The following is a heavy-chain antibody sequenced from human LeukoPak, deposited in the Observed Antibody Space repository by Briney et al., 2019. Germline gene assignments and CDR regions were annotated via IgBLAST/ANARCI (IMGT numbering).Heavy chain of an antibody. D-gene: IGHD6-19*01. CDR2: ISQDGSSK. CDR1: GFTFSNYY. Sequence: HPGGSLRLSCAASGFTFSNYYMHWVRQVPGKGLEWVASISQDGSSKYYADSVKGRFTISRDNAKNSLYLQMNSLRAEDTAVYYCAREVTVAGTRWFDPWGQGTLVTVSS. V-gene: IGHV3-30-3*01. J-gene: IGHJ5*02. CDR3: AREVTVAGTRWFDP.